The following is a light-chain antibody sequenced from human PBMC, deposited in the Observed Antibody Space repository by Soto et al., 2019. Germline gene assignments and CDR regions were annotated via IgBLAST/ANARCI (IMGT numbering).Light chain of an antibody. V-gene: IGKV1-8*01. J-gene: IGKJ3*01. CDR3: QQYYSYPRT. CDR2: AAS. Sequence: AIRMTQSPSSFSASTGERVKITSRASLGISSYLAWYQQKPWKAPKLLIYAASTLQSGVSSRFSGSGSGTDFTLTISCLQSEDFATYYCQQYYSYPRTFGPGTKVDIK. CDR1: LGISSY.